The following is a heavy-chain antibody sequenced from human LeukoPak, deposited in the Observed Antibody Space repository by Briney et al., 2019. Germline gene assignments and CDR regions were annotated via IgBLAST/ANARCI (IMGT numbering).Heavy chain of an antibody. CDR1: GFAFSTYW. Sequence: PGGPLRLSXAASGFAFSTYWMNWIRQAPGKGLEWVANIKQDGSEKYYLDSVKGRFTISRDNAKNSLYLQMSSLRAEDTAVYYCAKPITITGATDGFDIWGQGAKVTVSS. D-gene: IGHD5-12*01. CDR3: AKPITITGATDGFDI. V-gene: IGHV3-7*01. J-gene: IGHJ3*02. CDR2: IKQDGSEK.